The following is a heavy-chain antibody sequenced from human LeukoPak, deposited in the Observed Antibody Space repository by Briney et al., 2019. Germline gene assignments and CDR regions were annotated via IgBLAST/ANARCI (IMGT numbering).Heavy chain of an antibody. CDR1: GFTFXXXX. CDR2: ISRSGSTI. D-gene: IGHD3-3*01. J-gene: IGHJ4*02. Sequence: PGGSLRLSCAXSGFTFXXXXXXXXXXXXXXXXXWVSYISRSGSTIYXXXSXXXRFTXXXDNAKNSLYLQMNSLRAEDTAVYYCARDQHDFWPDYWGQGTLVTVSS. CDR3: ARDQHDFWPDY. V-gene: IGHV3-48*03.